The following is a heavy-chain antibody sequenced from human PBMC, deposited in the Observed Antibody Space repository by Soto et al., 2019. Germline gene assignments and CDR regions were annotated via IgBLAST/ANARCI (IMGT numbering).Heavy chain of an antibody. CDR1: GFTFSSYA. D-gene: IGHD2-15*01. Sequence: GGSLRLSCATSGFTFSSYAMTWVRQAPGKGLEWVSTFNGNGGLTYYADSVKGRFTISRDNSKNTLYLQMDSLRAEDTAIYYCAKDNSLHWFDPWGQGTLVTVSS. V-gene: IGHV3-23*01. J-gene: IGHJ5*02. CDR3: AKDNSLHWFDP. CDR2: FNGNGGLT.